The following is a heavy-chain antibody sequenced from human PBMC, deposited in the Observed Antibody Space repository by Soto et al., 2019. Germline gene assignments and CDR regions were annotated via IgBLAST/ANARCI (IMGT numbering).Heavy chain of an antibody. CDR1: GYTFISYA. Sequence: ASVKVSCKASGYTFISYAMHWVRQAPGQRLEWMGWINTGNGDTKYSQKFQGRVTITRDTSASTVYMDLTSLRSEDTAVYYCAAQYCTSTTCSSFDYWGQGTLVTVSS. J-gene: IGHJ4*02. CDR3: AAQYCTSTTCSSFDY. CDR2: INTGNGDT. D-gene: IGHD2-2*01. V-gene: IGHV1-3*04.